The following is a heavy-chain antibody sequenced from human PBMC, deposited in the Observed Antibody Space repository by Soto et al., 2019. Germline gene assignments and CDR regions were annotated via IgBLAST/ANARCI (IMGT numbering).Heavy chain of an antibody. CDR3: AREFDVLLWFGELYPDAFDI. J-gene: IGHJ3*02. CDR2: ISSSSSTI. CDR1: GFTFSSYS. V-gene: IGHV3-48*02. Sequence: GGSLRLSCAASGFTFSSYSMNWVRQAPGKGLEWVSYISSSSSTIYYADSVKGRFTISRDNAKNSLYLQMNSLRDEDTAVYYCAREFDVLLWFGELYPDAFDIWGQGTMVTVSS. D-gene: IGHD3-10*01.